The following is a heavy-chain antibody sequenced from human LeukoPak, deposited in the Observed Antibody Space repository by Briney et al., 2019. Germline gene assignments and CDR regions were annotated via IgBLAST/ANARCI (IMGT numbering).Heavy chain of an antibody. CDR1: GFTFSSYW. Sequence: GGSLRLSCAASGFTFSSYWMSWVRQAPGKGLEWVANIKQDGSEKYYVDSVKGRFTISRDNAKNSLYLQMNSLRAEDTAVYYCARARKNQPGDFDYWGQGTLVTVSS. D-gene: IGHD1-14*01. V-gene: IGHV3-7*01. CDR2: IKQDGSEK. J-gene: IGHJ4*02. CDR3: ARARKNQPGDFDY.